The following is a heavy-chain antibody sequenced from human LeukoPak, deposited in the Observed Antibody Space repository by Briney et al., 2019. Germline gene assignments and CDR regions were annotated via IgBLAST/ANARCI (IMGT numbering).Heavy chain of an antibody. CDR1: GFTFSDCY. D-gene: IGHD1-26*01. V-gene: IGHV3-11*01. J-gene: IGHJ3*02. Sequence: GGSLRLSCAASGFTFSDCYMSWIRQAPGKGLEWVSYISSSGSTIYYADSVKGRFTISRDNAKNSLYLQMYSLRAEDTAVYYCAREMYSGSFDDAFDIWGQGTMVTVSS. CDR3: AREMYSGSFDDAFDI. CDR2: ISSSGSTI.